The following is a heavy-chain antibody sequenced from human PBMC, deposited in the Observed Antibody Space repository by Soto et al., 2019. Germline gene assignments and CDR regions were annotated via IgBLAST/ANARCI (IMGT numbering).Heavy chain of an antibody. CDR1: GGSLSGDY. CDR3: ARGSPGPVNKFDGIEAGDIYI. V-gene: IGHV4-34*01. CDR2: INHSGST. Sequence: SETLSLTCAVDGGSLSGDYWSWIRQPPGKGQEWIGEINHSGSTNYNPSLKSRVTISVDTSKNQFSLKLSSVTAADTAVYYCARGSPGPVNKFDGIEAGDIYIWCLRKMVTIS. D-gene: IGHD2-21*01. J-gene: IGHJ3*02.